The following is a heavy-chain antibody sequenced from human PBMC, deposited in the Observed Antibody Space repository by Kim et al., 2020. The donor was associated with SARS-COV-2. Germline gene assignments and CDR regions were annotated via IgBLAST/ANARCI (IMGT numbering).Heavy chain of an antibody. D-gene: IGHD5-12*01. CDR1: GFNFRSHP. CDR3: ARAMGDGYNQIDY. V-gene: IGHV3-30*04. J-gene: IGHJ4*02. CDR2: VAYDGSSA. Sequence: GGSLRLSCAASGFNFRSHPMHWLRQAPGKGLECVAVVAYDGSSAHYADSVRGRFIISRDNSENTVFLQMNSLRAEDTGLYYCARAMGDGYNQIDYWGQGTLVTVSS.